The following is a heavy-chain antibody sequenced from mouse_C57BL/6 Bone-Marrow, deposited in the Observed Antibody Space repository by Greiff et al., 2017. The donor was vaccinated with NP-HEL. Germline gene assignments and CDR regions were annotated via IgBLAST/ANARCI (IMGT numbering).Heavy chain of an antibody. Sequence: QVQLKQPGAELVMPGASVKLSCKASGYTFTSYWMHWVKQRPGQGLEWIGRIHPSDSDTNYNQKFKGKATLTVDKSSSTAYMQLSSLTSEDSAVYYCASDYGGRPFAYWGQGTLVTVSA. J-gene: IGHJ3*01. CDR3: ASDYGGRPFAY. V-gene: IGHV1-74*01. CDR1: GYTFTSYW. CDR2: IHPSDSDT. D-gene: IGHD2-4*01.